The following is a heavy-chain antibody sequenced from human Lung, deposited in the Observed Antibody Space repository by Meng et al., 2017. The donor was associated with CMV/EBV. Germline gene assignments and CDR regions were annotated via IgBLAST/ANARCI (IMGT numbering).Heavy chain of an antibody. D-gene: IGHD2/OR15-2a*01. CDR1: GYTFSNYD. Sequence: ASXXVSXKASGYTFSNYDIIWVRQASGQGLEWVGWMNPNRGNTAYAQKFQGRVTMTRDTSTSIAYMELSSLRSGDTAVYYCARGQVQCSTINCHDYRFSGMEVWXQGTXVNGAS. J-gene: IGHJ6*02. V-gene: IGHV1-8*01. CDR3: ARGQVQCSTINCHDYRFSGMEV. CDR2: MNPNRGNT.